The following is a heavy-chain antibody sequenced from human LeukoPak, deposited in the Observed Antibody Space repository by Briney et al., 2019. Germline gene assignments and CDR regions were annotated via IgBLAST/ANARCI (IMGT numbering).Heavy chain of an antibody. V-gene: IGHV4-61*02. CDR2: IYTSGST. CDR1: GGSISSGMYY. CDR3: ASSSGYSYGYEYDY. Sequence: SQTLSLTCTGSGGSISSGMYYWGWIRQPDGKGMEWIGRIYTSGSTTYTPSLKSRVTISVDTSKNQFSLKLSSVTAADTAVYYCASSSGYSYGYEYDYWGQGTLVTVSS. J-gene: IGHJ4*02. D-gene: IGHD5-18*01.